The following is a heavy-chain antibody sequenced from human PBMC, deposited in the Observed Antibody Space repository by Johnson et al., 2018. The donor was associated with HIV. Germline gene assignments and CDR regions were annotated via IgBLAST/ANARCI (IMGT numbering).Heavy chain of an antibody. D-gene: IGHD6-19*01. Sequence: MQLVESGGGLVQPGGSPRLSCAASGFTFSNAWMSWVRQAPGKGLEWVSGINWNGGSTGYADSVKGRFTISRDNAKNSLYLQMNSLRAEDTALYYFARFLAGTAMVGDAFDIWGQGTMVTVSS. V-gene: IGHV3-20*04. CDR2: INWNGGST. CDR1: GFTFSNAW. J-gene: IGHJ3*02. CDR3: ARFLAGTAMVGDAFDI.